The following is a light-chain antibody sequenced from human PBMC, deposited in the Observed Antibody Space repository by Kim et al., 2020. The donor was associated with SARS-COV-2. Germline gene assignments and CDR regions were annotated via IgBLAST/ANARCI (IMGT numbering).Light chain of an antibody. CDR2: KSS. CDR3: QHYNSYSVT. J-gene: IGKJ2*01. Sequence: SASVGDRVNVTCRASQSISNWVAWYQQKPGKAPKLLIYKSSSLEGGVPSRFSGSGSGTEFTLTISSLQPDDVATYYCQHYNSYSVTFGQGTKLEI. CDR1: QSISNW. V-gene: IGKV1-5*03.